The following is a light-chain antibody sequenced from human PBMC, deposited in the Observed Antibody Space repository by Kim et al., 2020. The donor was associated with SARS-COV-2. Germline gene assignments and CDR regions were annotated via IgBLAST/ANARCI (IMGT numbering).Light chain of an antibody. Sequence: IQLAQSPSSLSAFVGNRVTITCRASQSIDNWLAWYQQTPGKAPKLLIYQASKLASGVPSRFSGRGSGTDFTLTITNLQPDDSAIYYCKQYETLWTFGPGTKVDIK. CDR1: QSIDNW. CDR2: QAS. J-gene: IGKJ1*01. V-gene: IGKV1-5*03. CDR3: KQYETLWT.